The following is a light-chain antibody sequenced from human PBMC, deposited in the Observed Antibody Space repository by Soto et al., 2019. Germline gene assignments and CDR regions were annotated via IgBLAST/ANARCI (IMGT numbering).Light chain of an antibody. J-gene: IGKJ1*01. CDR2: GAT. Sequence: DIQMTPSPSSLSASVGDTVTITCRASQSISRYLNWYQQKPGKAPNLLIYGATSLQSVVPSRFIGSGSATDFTLTISSLQPDDFATYYCPQCYSYYAWTFGQGTKVYIK. CDR3: PQCYSYYAWT. CDR1: QSISRY. V-gene: IGKV1-39*01.